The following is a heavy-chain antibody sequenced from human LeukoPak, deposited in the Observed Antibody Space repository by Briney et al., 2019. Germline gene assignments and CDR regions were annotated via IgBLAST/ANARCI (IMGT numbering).Heavy chain of an antibody. J-gene: IGHJ4*02. CDR3: ARARVIPASFDD. D-gene: IGHD3-16*02. V-gene: IGHV4-61*02. Sequence: SQTLSLTCTVSGGSITFGSFYWTWIRQPDGKGLEWIGRIYTSGRTFYNPSLKSRVTISMDTSMNQFSLRLNSVTAADTAVYYCARARVIPASFDDWGQGALVTVSS. CDR2: IYTSGRT. CDR1: GGSITFGSFY.